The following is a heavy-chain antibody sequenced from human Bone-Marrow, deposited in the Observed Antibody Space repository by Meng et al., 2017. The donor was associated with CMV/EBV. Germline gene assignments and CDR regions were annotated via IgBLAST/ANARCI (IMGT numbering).Heavy chain of an antibody. Sequence: SETLSLTCAVYGGSFSGYYWSWIRQPPGKGLEWIGEINHSGSTNYNPSLKSRVTISVDTSKNQFSLKLSSVTAADTAVYYCARGRTPSPWGQGTLVTFSS. CDR3: ARGRTPSP. CDR1: GGSFSGYY. J-gene: IGHJ5*02. D-gene: IGHD2-2*01. V-gene: IGHV4-34*01. CDR2: INHSGST.